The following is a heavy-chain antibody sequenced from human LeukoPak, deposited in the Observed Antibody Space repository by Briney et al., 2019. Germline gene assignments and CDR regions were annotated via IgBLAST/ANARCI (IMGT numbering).Heavy chain of an antibody. Sequence: SETLSLTCTVSGGSISSGSYYWSWIRQPAGKGLEWIGRIYTSGSTNYNPSLKSRVTISVDTSKNQFSLKLSSVTAADTAAYYCARITTVTTVIDYWGQGTLVTVSS. CDR3: ARITTVTTVIDY. CDR2: IYTSGST. J-gene: IGHJ4*02. CDR1: GGSISSGSYY. D-gene: IGHD4-17*01. V-gene: IGHV4-61*02.